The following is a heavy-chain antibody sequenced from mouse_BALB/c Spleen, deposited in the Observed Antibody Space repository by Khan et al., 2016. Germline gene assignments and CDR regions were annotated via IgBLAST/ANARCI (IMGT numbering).Heavy chain of an antibody. CDR3: AGGRYYGSRGYFDV. V-gene: IGHV3-2*02. D-gene: IGHD1-1*01. CDR2: ISYSGST. CDR1: GYSITSDYA. Sequence: EVQLQESGPGLVKPSQSLSLTCTVTGYSITSDYAWNWIRQFPGNKLEWMGYISYSGSTSYNPSLKSRISITRDTSKNQFCLQLNSVTTEDTATYYCAGGRYYGSRGYFDVWGAGTTVTVSS. J-gene: IGHJ1*01.